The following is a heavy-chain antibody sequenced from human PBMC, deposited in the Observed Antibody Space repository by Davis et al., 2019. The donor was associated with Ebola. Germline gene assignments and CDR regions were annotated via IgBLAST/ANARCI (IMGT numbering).Heavy chain of an antibody. CDR1: GFTFSSYS. Sequence: GESLKISCAASGFTFSSYSMTWVRQAPGKGLEWVSAISGSGGSTYYADSLKGRFTISRDNSKKTLYLQMNSLRAEDTAVYYCAKSGLSFGVVKYHYGMDVWGKGTTVTVSS. D-gene: IGHD3-3*01. CDR2: ISGSGGST. V-gene: IGHV3-23*01. J-gene: IGHJ6*04. CDR3: AKSGLSFGVVKYHYGMDV.